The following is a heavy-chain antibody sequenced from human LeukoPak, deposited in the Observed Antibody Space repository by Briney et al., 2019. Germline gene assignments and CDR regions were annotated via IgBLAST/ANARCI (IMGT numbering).Heavy chain of an antibody. CDR1: GYTFTSYY. V-gene: IGHV1-46*01. CDR2: INPSGGST. J-gene: IGHJ6*03. CDR3: ARAIEYYYYYMDV. Sequence: ASVKVTCKASGYTFTSYYMHWVRQAPGQGLEWMGIINPSGGSTSYAQKFQGRVTMTRDMSTSTVYMELSSLRSEDTAVYYCARAIEYYYYYMDVWGKGTTVTVSS.